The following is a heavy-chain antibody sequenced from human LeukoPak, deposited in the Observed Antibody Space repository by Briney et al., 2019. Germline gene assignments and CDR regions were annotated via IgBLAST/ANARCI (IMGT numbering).Heavy chain of an antibody. J-gene: IGHJ5*02. CDR3: ARDKGGGVDTALAS. D-gene: IGHD5-18*01. Sequence: SQTLSLTCAISGDSVSSNSATWNWIRQSPSRGLEWLGRTYYRSKWYNNYAVSVKSRITIIPDTSNNQFSLQLNSVTPEDTAVYYCARDKGGGVDTALASWGQGTLVTVSS. V-gene: IGHV6-1*01. CDR1: GDSVSSNSAT. CDR2: TYYRSKWYN.